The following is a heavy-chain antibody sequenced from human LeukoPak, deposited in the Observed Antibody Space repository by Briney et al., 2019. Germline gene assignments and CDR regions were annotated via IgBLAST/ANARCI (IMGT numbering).Heavy chain of an antibody. D-gene: IGHD5-18*01. Sequence: GGSLRLSCAASGFTFSSYGIHWVRQAPGKGLEWVAVIWYDGSNKYYADSVKGRFTISRDNSKNTLYLQMNSLRAEDTAVYYCARVSSGEYSYGEFDYWGQGTLVTVSS. J-gene: IGHJ4*02. V-gene: IGHV3-33*01. CDR1: GFTFSSYG. CDR2: IWYDGSNK. CDR3: ARVSSGEYSYGEFDY.